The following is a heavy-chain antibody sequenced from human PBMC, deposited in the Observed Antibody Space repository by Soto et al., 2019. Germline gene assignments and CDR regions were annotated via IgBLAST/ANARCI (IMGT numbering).Heavy chain of an antibody. CDR3: AKDLLGYCSGGSCYWEGVFDY. D-gene: IGHD2-15*01. V-gene: IGHV3-23*01. J-gene: IGHJ4*02. CDR1: GFTFSSYA. CDR2: ISGSGGST. Sequence: GGSLRLSCAASGFTFSSYAMSWVRQAPGKGLEWVSAISGSGGSTYYADSVKGRFTISRDNSKNTLYLQMNSLRAEDTAVYYCAKDLLGYCSGGSCYWEGVFDYWGQGTLVTVSS.